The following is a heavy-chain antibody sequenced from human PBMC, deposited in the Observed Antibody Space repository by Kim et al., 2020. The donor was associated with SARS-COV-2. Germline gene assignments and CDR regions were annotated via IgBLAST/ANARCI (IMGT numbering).Heavy chain of an antibody. V-gene: IGHV3-74*01. J-gene: IGHJ4*02. CDR2: IDGAGSGT. Sequence: GWSLRLSCAASGFTFNTFSDYWMHWVRQVPGKGLVWVSRIDGAGSGTSYADSVKGRFTISRDNAKNTVSLQMNSLRHEDTAVYYCATIFDYWGQGILVTVSS. CDR1: GFTFNTFSDYW. D-gene: IGHD3-3*01. CDR3: ATIFDY.